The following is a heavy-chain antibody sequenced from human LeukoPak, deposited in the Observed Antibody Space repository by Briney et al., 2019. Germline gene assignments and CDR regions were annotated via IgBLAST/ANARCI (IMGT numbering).Heavy chain of an antibody. CDR3: ARGTLMAPFDY. J-gene: IGHJ4*02. Sequence: ASVKVSCKASGYTFTSYAMHWVRQAPGQRLEWMGWINAGNGNTKYSQKFQGRVTITRDTSTSTGYMELRSLRSDDTAVYYCARGTLMAPFDYWGQGTLVTVSS. V-gene: IGHV1-3*01. D-gene: IGHD1/OR15-1a*01. CDR1: GYTFTSYA. CDR2: INAGNGNT.